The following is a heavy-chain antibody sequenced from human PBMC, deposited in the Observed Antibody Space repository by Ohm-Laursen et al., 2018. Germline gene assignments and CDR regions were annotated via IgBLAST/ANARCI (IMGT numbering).Heavy chain of an antibody. V-gene: IGHV3-48*02. Sequence: SLRLSCAASGFTFSDHGMNWVRQAPGKGLEWLSYINAYKNDLFYGDSVKGRFTISRDNAENLLYLQMDRLRDDDTAVYYCARDRDWAIDYWGQGTLVTVSS. CDR2: INAYKNDL. CDR1: GFTFSDHG. J-gene: IGHJ4*02. D-gene: IGHD3/OR15-3a*01. CDR3: ARDRDWAIDY.